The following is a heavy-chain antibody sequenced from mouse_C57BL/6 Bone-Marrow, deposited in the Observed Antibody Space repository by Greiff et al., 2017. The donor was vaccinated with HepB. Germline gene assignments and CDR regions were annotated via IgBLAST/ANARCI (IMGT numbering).Heavy chain of an antibody. CDR2: INPYNGGT. CDR3: ASSDGYYLFAY. Sequence: EVKVVESGPVLVKPGASVKMSCKASGYTFTDYYMNWVKQSHGKSLEWIGVINPYNGGTSYNQKFKGKATLTVDKSSSTAYMELNSLTSEDSAVYYCASSDGYYLFAYWGQGTLVTVSA. J-gene: IGHJ3*01. CDR1: GYTFTDYY. V-gene: IGHV1-19*01. D-gene: IGHD2-3*01.